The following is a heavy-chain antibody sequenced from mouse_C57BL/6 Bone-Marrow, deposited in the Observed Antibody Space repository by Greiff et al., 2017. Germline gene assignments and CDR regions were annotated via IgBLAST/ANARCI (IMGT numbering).Heavy chain of an antibody. CDR1: GYTFTSYT. V-gene: IGHV1-4*01. J-gene: IGHJ2*01. Sequence: VQLQQSGAELARPGASVKMSCKASGYTFTSYTMYWVKQRPGQGLEWIGCINPSSGYTKYNQKFKDNATMTADKSSSTAYMQLSGLTSEDSAVYYCARGGVTSYCDDWGQGTTLTVSS. D-gene: IGHD2-2*01. CDR3: ARGGVTSYCDD. CDR2: INPSSGYT.